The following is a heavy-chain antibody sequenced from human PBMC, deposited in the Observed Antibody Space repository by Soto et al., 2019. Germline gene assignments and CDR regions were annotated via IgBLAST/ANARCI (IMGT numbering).Heavy chain of an antibody. Sequence: EVQLVESGGGLVQPGGSLRLSCAASGFTVSSNYMSWVRQAPGKGLEWVSVIYSGGSTYYADSVKGRFTISRDNSKNTLYLQMNSLRAEDTAVYYCARGEITLHLGESYYFDYWGQGTLVTVSS. CDR2: IYSGGST. J-gene: IGHJ4*02. V-gene: IGHV3-66*01. CDR1: GFTVSSNY. D-gene: IGHD3-16*01. CDR3: ARGEITLHLGESYYFDY.